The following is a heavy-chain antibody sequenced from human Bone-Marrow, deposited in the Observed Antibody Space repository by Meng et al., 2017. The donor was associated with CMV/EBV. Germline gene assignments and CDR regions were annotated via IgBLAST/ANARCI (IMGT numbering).Heavy chain of an antibody. D-gene: IGHD2-2*01. J-gene: IGHJ5*02. CDR3: ARGLRCSSTSCYRFDP. CDR1: GGSFSGYY. V-gene: IGHV4-34*01. Sequence: YGGSFSGYYGSWIRQPPGKGLEWIGEINHSGSTNYNPSLKSRVTISVDTSKNQFSLKLSSVTAADTAVYYCARGLRCSSTSCYRFDPWGQGTLVTVSS. CDR2: INHSGST.